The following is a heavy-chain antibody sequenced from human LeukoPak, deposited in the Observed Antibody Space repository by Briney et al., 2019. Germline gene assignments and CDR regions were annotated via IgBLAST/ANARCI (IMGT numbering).Heavy chain of an antibody. CDR2: ISGSGGST. J-gene: IGHJ4*02. D-gene: IGHD3-22*01. Sequence: GSLRLSCAASGFPFSSYAMSWVRQAPGKGLEWVSAISGSGGSTYYADSVKGRFTISRDNSKNTLYLQMNSLRAEDTAVYYCAKDLSHRSGYSYYFDYWGQGTLVTVSS. CDR3: AKDLSHRSGYSYYFDY. CDR1: GFPFSSYA. V-gene: IGHV3-23*01.